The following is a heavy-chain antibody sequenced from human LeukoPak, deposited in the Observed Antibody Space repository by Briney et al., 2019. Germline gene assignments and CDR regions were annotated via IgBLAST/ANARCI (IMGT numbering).Heavy chain of an antibody. J-gene: IGHJ4*02. D-gene: IGHD4-17*01. V-gene: IGHV4-34*01. CDR2: INHSGST. Sequence: PSETLSLTCAVYGGSLSGYYWSWIRQPPGKGLEWIGEINHSGSTNYNPSLKSRVTISVDTSKNQFSLKLSSVTAADTAVYYCAVDNYGFDYWGQGTLVTVSS. CDR3: AVDNYGFDY. CDR1: GGSLSGYY.